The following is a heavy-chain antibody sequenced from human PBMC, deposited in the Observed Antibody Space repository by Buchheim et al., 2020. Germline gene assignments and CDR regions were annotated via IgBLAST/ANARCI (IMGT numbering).Heavy chain of an antibody. Sequence: QVQLVESGGGAVQPGRSLRLSCAASGFTFSNYGMHWVRQAPGKGLEWVAIIWHDGNNIYYGDSVKGRFTISRDNSKNTLYLEVNSLRVEDTAVYYCARDRGGDDPIDYWGQGTL. CDR3: ARDRGGDDPIDY. CDR1: GFTFSNYG. V-gene: IGHV3-33*01. CDR2: IWHDGNNI. D-gene: IGHD5-12*01. J-gene: IGHJ4*02.